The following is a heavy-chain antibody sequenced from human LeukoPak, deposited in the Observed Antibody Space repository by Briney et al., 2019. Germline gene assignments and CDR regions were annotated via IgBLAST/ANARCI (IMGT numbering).Heavy chain of an antibody. CDR2: ISSSHSTI. Sequence: GGSLRLSCAASGFTFSNYEMNWVRQAPGKGLEWVSYISSSHSTIYYADSVKGRFTISRDNAKNSLYLQMNSLRAEDTAVYYCAREVPTGQAFDIWGQGTMVTVSS. CDR1: GFTFSNYE. D-gene: IGHD4-17*01. V-gene: IGHV3-48*03. CDR3: AREVPTGQAFDI. J-gene: IGHJ3*02.